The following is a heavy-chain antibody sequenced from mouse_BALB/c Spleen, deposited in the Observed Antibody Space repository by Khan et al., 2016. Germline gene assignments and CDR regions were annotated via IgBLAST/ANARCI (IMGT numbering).Heavy chain of an antibody. CDR3: ARGTPFAS. CDR1: GYAFSGYW. J-gene: IGHJ3*01. CDR2: IYPGDGDT. V-gene: IGHV1-80*01. D-gene: IGHD2-14*01. Sequence: QVQLQQSGAELVRPGSSVKISCKASGYAFSGYWMNWVKQRPGQGLEWIGQIYPGDGDTNYNGKFKGKATLTADKSSSTAYMQLSSLTSEDSAVYFCARGTPFASGGQGTLVTVSA.